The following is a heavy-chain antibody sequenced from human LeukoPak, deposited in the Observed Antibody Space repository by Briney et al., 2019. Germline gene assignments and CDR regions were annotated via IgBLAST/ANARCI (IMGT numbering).Heavy chain of an antibody. CDR3: ARDGGFLEWLSACYYGMDV. J-gene: IGHJ6*02. Sequence: SETLSLTCTVSGGSISSYYWSWIRQPAGKGLEWIGRIYTSGSTNYNPSLKSRVTMSVDTSKNQFSLKLSSVTAADTAVYYCARDGGFLEWLSACYYGMDVWGQGTTVTVSS. CDR2: IYTSGST. D-gene: IGHD3-3*01. CDR1: GGSISSYY. V-gene: IGHV4-4*07.